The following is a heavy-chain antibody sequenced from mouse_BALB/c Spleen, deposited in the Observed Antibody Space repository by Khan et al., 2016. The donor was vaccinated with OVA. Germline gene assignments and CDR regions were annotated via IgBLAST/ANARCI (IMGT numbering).Heavy chain of an antibody. D-gene: IGHD1-1*01. J-gene: IGHJ2*01. V-gene: IGHV1-20*02. CDR1: GYSFTGYF. CDR2: INPHIGET. Sequence: EVQLQQSGPELVKPGASVKISCKASGYSFTGYFMNWVMQSHGKRLEWIGRINPHIGETFYNQKFKDKATLTVDESSSTAHMELRSLASEDSAVDDCARKNGSDFDYWGQGTTLTVSS. CDR3: ARKNGSDFDY.